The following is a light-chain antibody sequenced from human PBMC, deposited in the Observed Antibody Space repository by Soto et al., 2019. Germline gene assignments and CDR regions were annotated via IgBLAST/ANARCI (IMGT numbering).Light chain of an antibody. Sequence: EIVFTQSPATLSLSPGERATLSCRASQSVSSYLAWYQQKPGQAPRLLIYDASNRATGIPARFSGSGSGTYFPLATSSLEPEDFAVYYCQQRSNWPSYTFGQGTKLEI. CDR3: QQRSNWPSYT. CDR1: QSVSSY. J-gene: IGKJ2*01. V-gene: IGKV3-11*01. CDR2: DAS.